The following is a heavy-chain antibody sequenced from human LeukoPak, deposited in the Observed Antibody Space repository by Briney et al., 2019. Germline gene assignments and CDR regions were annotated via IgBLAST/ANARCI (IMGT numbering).Heavy chain of an antibody. CDR3: AKDAFITGTTD. D-gene: IGHD1-7*01. J-gene: IGHJ4*02. V-gene: IGHV3-33*06. Sequence: GGSLRLSCAASRFTFSSYGMHWVRQAPGKGLEWVAVIWYDGSNKYYADSVKGRFTISRDNSKNTLYLQMNSLRAEDTAVYYCAKDAFITGTTDWGQGTLVTVSS. CDR1: RFTFSSYG. CDR2: IWYDGSNK.